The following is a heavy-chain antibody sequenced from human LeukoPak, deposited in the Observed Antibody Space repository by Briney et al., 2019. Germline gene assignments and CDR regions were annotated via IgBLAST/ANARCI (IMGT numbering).Heavy chain of an antibody. D-gene: IGHD5-24*01. CDR3: ARVVAKGMATIRLYFDY. Sequence: SVKVSCKASGGTFSSYAISWVRQAPGQGLEWMGGIIPIFGTANYAQKSQGRVTITADESTSTAYMELSSLRSEDTAVYYCARVVAKGMATIRLYFDYWGQGTLVTVSS. J-gene: IGHJ4*02. V-gene: IGHV1-69*01. CDR1: GGTFSSYA. CDR2: IIPIFGTA.